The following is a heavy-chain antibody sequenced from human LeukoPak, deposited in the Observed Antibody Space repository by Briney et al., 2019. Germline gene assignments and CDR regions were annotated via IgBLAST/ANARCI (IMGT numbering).Heavy chain of an antibody. V-gene: IGHV1-46*01. J-gene: IGHJ4*02. CDR1: GYTFTGYY. CDR3: ARGNGGWLRHLPLDY. D-gene: IGHD5-12*01. Sequence: ASVKVSCKASGYTFTGYYMHWVRQAPGLGLEWMGIINPSGGSTSYAQKFQGRVTITRDMSTSTVYMELSSLRSEDTAVYYCARGNGGWLRHLPLDYWGQGTLVTVSS. CDR2: INPSGGST.